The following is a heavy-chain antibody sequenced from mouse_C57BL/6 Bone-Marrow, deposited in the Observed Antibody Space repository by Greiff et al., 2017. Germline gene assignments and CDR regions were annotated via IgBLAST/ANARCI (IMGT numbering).Heavy chain of an antibody. CDR3: AATVVSFDY. Sequence: QVQLQQSGPELVKPGASVKISCKASGYAFSSSWMNWVKQRPGKGLEWIGRIYPGAGDTNYNGKFKGKATLTADKSSSTAYMQLSSLTSEDSAVYFCAATVVSFDYWGQGTTLTVSS. CDR2: IYPGAGDT. D-gene: IGHD1-1*01. J-gene: IGHJ2*01. CDR1: GYAFSSSW. V-gene: IGHV1-82*01.